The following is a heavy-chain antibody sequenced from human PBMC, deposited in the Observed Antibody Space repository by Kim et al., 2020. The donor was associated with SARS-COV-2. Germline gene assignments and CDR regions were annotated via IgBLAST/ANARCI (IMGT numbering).Heavy chain of an antibody. J-gene: IGHJ4*02. CDR3: ERLVVDDHESFWDY. Sequence: SETLSLTCTVSGGSISSSIYYWGWSRQPPGKGLEWIGSIYYSGSTYYNPSLKSRVTISVDTSKNQFSLKLSSVTAADTAVYYCERLVVDDHESFWDYWGQGNLVTVSS. D-gene: IGHD2-8*02. V-gene: IGHV4-39*01. CDR2: IYYSGST. CDR1: GGSISSSIYY.